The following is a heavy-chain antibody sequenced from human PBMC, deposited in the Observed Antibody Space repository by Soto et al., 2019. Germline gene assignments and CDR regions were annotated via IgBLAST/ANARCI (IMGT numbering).Heavy chain of an antibody. V-gene: IGHV4-59*01. CDR1: GGSISTYY. J-gene: IGHJ4*02. CDR2: IYYNGRT. D-gene: IGHD3-3*01. Sequence: VQLQESGPGLVKPSETLSLTCTVSGGSISTYYWSWIRQPPGKGLEWIGYIYYNGRTNYNPSLESRVTISLDTSKSQFSLKLSSVSAADTAVYYCARDGSGSDFWSGPYFFDYWGPGTLVTVSS. CDR3: ARDGSGSDFWSGPYFFDY.